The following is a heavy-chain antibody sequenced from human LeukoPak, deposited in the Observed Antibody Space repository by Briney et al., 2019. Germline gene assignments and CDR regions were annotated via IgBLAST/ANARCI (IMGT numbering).Heavy chain of an antibody. CDR2: INPSGGST. CDR3: ARDRPLSNYYDSSGPFDY. CDR1: GYTFTSYY. J-gene: IGHJ4*02. V-gene: IGHV1-46*01. D-gene: IGHD3-22*01. Sequence: ASVKVSCKASGYTFTSYYVHWVRQAPGQGLEWMGIINPSGGSTSYAQKFQGRVTMTRDTSTSTVYMVLSSLRSEDTAVYYCARDRPLSNYYDSSGPFDYWGQGTLVTVSS.